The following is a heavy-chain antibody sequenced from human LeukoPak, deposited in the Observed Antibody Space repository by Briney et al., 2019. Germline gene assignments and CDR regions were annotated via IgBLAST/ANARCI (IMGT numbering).Heavy chain of an antibody. CDR2: LYAGGST. CDR3: VRGNGNVGGRLDP. V-gene: IGHV3-66*01. Sequence: NWVRQAPGKGLDWVSGLYAGGSTYYAGSVTGRFTISRDDSKNTLYLQMTGLRVDDTAIYYCVRGNGNVGGRLDPWGQGAWVIVSS. J-gene: IGHJ5*02. D-gene: IGHD1-1*01.